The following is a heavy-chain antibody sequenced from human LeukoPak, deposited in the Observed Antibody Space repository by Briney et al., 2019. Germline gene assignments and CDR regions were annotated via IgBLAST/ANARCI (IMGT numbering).Heavy chain of an antibody. CDR1: GFTVSSNY. J-gene: IGHJ4*02. D-gene: IGHD6-19*01. V-gene: IGHV3-53*01. Sequence: GGSLRLSCAASGFTVSSNYMSWVRQAPGKGLEWVSVIYSGGSTYYADSVKGRFTISRDNSKNTLYLQMNSLRAEDTAVYYCARDHSYSSGWYPTLGYFDYWGQGTLVTVSS. CDR2: IYSGGST. CDR3: ARDHSYSSGWYPTLGYFDY.